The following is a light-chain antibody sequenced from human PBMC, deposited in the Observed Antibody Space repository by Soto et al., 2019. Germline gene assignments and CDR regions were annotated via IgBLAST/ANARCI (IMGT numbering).Light chain of an antibody. CDR1: SGRSSYI. CDR3: ETWDSNTWV. V-gene: IGLV4-60*03. Sequence: QPVLTQSSSASASLGSSVKLTCTLSSGRSSYIIAWHQQQPGKAPRYLMKVERSGSYNKGSGVPDRFSGSSSGADRYLTISNLQSEDEADYYCETWDSNTWVFGGGTKLTVL. J-gene: IGLJ3*02. CDR2: VERSGSY.